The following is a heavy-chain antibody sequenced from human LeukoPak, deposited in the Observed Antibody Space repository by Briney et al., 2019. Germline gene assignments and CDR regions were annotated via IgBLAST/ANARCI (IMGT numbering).Heavy chain of an antibody. CDR3: ARDLRYSSGWSASGMDV. V-gene: IGHV1-46*01. J-gene: IGHJ6*03. Sequence: ASVKVSFKASGYTFTSYYMHWVRPAPGQGLEWMGIINPSGGSTRYAQKFQGRVSMTTDTSTSTAYMDLRSLRSDDTAVYYCARDLRYSSGWSASGMDVWGKGTTVTISS. CDR1: GYTFTSYY. D-gene: IGHD6-19*01. CDR2: INPSGGST.